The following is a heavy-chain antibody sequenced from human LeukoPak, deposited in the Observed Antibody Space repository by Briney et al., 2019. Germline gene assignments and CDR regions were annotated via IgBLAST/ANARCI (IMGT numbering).Heavy chain of an antibody. D-gene: IGHD6-13*01. CDR3: ARADPFIAAALPDAFDI. CDR2: IYYSGST. Sequence: KPSETLSLTCTVSGGSISSSSYYWGWIRQPPGKGLEWIGSIYYSGSTYYNPSLKSRVTISVDTSKNQFSLKLSSVTAADTAVYYCARADPFIAAALPDAFDIWGQGTMVTVSS. CDR1: GGSISSSSYY. J-gene: IGHJ3*02. V-gene: IGHV4-39*07.